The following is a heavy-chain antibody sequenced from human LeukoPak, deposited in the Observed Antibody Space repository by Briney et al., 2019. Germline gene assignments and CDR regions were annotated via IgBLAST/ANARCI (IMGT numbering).Heavy chain of an antibody. Sequence: GGSLRLSCAASGFTLSNAWMRWVRQAPGKGLEWVGRIKSKTDGGTTDYAAPVKGRFTISRDDSKNTLYLQMNSLKTEDTAVYYCLRDWYGSGSYWQIRESYFDYWGQGTLVTVSS. CDR2: IKSKTDGGTT. CDR1: GFTLSNAW. J-gene: IGHJ4*02. D-gene: IGHD3-10*01. CDR3: LRDWYGSGSYWQIRESYFDY. V-gene: IGHV3-15*01.